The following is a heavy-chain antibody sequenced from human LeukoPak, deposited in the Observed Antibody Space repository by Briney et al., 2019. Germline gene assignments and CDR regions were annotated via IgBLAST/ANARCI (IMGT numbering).Heavy chain of an antibody. CDR3: ARERQNKDFWSGGDY. V-gene: IGHV3-7*01. Sequence: GSPRLSCAAAGFTFSSYWMSWGRPAPGKGLGWGANIKQDGSEKYYVDSVKGRFTISRDNAKNSLYLQMNTLRPEDTAVYYCARERQNKDFWSGGDYWGQGTLVTVSS. CDR1: GFTFSSYW. CDR2: IKQDGSEK. J-gene: IGHJ4*02. D-gene: IGHD3-3*01.